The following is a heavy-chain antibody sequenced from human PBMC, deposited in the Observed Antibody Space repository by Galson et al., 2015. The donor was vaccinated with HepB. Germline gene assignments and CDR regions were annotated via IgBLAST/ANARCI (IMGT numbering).Heavy chain of an antibody. J-gene: IGHJ5*02. CDR1: GYTFTSYG. CDR3: ARTITMIVVVITPTYNWFDP. D-gene: IGHD3-22*01. V-gene: IGHV1-18*01. CDR2: ISAYNGNT. Sequence: SVKVSCKASGYTFTSYGISWVRQAPGQGLEWMGWISAYNGNTNYAQKLQGRVTMTTDTSTSTAYMELRSLRSDDTAVYYCARTITMIVVVITPTYNWFDPWGQGTLVTASS.